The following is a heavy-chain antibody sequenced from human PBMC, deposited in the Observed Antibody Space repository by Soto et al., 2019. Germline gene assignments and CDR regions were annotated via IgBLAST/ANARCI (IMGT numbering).Heavy chain of an antibody. Sequence: GGSLRLSCAASGFTFSSYGMYWVRQAPGKGLEWVAVIWYDGSNKYYADSVKGRFTISRDNSKNTLYLQMNSLRAEDTAVYYCARDLGPESGYVDYWGQGTLVTVSS. CDR2: IWYDGSNK. CDR3: ARDLGPESGYVDY. CDR1: GFTFSSYG. D-gene: IGHD3-3*01. V-gene: IGHV3-33*01. J-gene: IGHJ4*02.